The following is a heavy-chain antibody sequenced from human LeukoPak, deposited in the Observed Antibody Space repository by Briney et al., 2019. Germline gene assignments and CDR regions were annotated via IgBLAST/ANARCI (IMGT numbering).Heavy chain of an antibody. J-gene: IGHJ4*02. CDR3: AKDMQTWPRFPDY. CDR1: GFTFRSNT. CDR2: ISDSGSTA. V-gene: IGHV3-23*01. D-gene: IGHD5-12*01. Sequence: GGSLRLSCAASGFTFRSNTMSWVRQAPGKGLEWVSGISDSGSTAFYADSVKGRFTSSRDNPKNTLYLQINSLRAEDTAVYYCAKDMQTWPRFPDYWGQGTLVTVSS.